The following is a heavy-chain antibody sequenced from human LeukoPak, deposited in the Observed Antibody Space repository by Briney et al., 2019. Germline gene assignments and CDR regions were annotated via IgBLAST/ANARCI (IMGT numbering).Heavy chain of an antibody. CDR2: VSGSGSST. CDR1: GFTFSSYA. J-gene: IGHJ3*02. Sequence: GGSLRLSCADSGFTFSSYAMSWVRQAPGKGLEWVSVVSGSGSSTYYADSVKGRFTSPRAHSRKSMELHLNRRDTEDTAVYYCAKDLVAFDIWGQGTMVTVSS. CDR3: AKDLVAFDI. V-gene: IGHV3-23*01.